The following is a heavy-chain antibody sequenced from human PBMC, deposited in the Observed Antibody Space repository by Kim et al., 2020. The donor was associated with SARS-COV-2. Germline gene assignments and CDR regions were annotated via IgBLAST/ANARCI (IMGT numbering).Heavy chain of an antibody. CDR3: ARGNYYDSSGYYYEYYFDY. V-gene: IGHV1-18*04. CDR1: GYTFTSYG. Sequence: ASVKVSCKASGYTFTSYGISWVRQAPGQGLEWMGWISAYNGNTNYAQKLQGRVTMTTDTSTSTAYMELRSLRSDDTAVYYCARGNYYDSSGYYYEYYFDYWGQGTLVTVSS. CDR2: ISAYNGNT. D-gene: IGHD3-22*01. J-gene: IGHJ4*02.